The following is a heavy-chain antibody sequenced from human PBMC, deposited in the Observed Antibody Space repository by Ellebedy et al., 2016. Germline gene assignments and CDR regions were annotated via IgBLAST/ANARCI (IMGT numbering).Heavy chain of an antibody. CDR1: GFTFDDYT. D-gene: IGHD5-18*01. CDR2: ISWNGVST. J-gene: IGHJ4*02. V-gene: IGHV3-43*01. Sequence: GESLKISCAASGFTFDDYTMHWVRQAPGKGLEWVSLISWNGVSTDYADSVKGRFTISRDNSKDSLYLQMNSLRTEDTAFYYCAKDLYTYGFALVDYWGQGTLVTVSS. CDR3: AKDLYTYGFALVDY.